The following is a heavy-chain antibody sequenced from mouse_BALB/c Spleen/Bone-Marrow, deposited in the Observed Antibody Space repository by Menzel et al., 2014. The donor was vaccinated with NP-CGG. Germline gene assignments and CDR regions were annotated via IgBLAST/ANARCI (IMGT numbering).Heavy chain of an antibody. CDR2: IDTSDSYT. CDR1: GYEITDSW. D-gene: IGHD2-4*01. J-gene: IGHJ4*01. V-gene: IGHV1-69*01. Sequence: QVQLQQSGAELVMPGASVKMSCTASGYEITDSWIHWVKQRPGQGLEWIGTIDTSDSYTNYNQKFKGKATVTVDKSSSTAYIHLSSLTSEDSAVYYCARGGDDFSLDYWGQRTSVTVSS. CDR3: ARGGDDFSLDY.